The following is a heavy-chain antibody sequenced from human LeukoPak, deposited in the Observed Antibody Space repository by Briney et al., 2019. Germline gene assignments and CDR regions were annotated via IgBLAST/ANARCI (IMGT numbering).Heavy chain of an antibody. Sequence: RPGGSLRLSCAASGFTFNNAWMSWVRQAPGKGLEWVGRIKSKTDGGTTDYAAPGKGRFTISRDDSKNTLYLQMNSLKTEDTAVYYCTTDLGGGYSGYDQGRMDVWGQGTTVTVSS. D-gene: IGHD5-12*01. CDR3: TTDLGGGYSGYDQGRMDV. CDR1: GFTFNNAW. V-gene: IGHV3-15*01. J-gene: IGHJ6*02. CDR2: IKSKTDGGTT.